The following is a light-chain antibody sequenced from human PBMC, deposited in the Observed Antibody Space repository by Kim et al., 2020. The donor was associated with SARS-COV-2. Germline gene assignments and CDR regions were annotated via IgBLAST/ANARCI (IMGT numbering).Light chain of an antibody. Sequence: DIQMTQSPSSLSAPVGDRVTITCRASQGISNYLAWYQQKAGQVPKLLINAASTLQSGVPSRFSGSGSGTDFTLTISSLQAEDVAIYYCQKYNPAPLTFGGGTKLEI. V-gene: IGKV1-27*01. CDR3: QKYNPAPLT. CDR2: AAS. CDR1: QGISNY. J-gene: IGKJ4*01.